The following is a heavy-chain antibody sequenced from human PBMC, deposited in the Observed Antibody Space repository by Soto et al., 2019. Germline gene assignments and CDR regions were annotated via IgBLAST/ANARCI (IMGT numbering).Heavy chain of an antibody. V-gene: IGHV4-59*01. CDR1: GGSISTYY. CDR2: IYYSGST. J-gene: IGHJ4*02. Sequence: PSEPLSLTCTVSGGSISTYYWNWIRQPPGKGLEWIGYIYYSGSTNYNPSLKSRVTISVDTSKNQFSLKLSSVTAADTAVYYCARALAHSGYEWGQGTLVTVSS. CDR3: ARALAHSGYE. D-gene: IGHD5-12*01.